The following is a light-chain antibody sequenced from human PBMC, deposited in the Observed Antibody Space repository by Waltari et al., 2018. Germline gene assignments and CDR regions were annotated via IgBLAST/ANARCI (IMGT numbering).Light chain of an antibody. CDR2: DAS. Sequence: EIVLTQSPATLSLSPGERATLSCRASQSVSSYLAWYQQKPGQAPRLFIYDASNRATGIPARFSGSGSGTDFTLTISSLEPEEFAVYYCQQRSNWPLTFGGGTKVEIK. J-gene: IGKJ4*01. CDR3: QQRSNWPLT. V-gene: IGKV3-11*01. CDR1: QSVSSY.